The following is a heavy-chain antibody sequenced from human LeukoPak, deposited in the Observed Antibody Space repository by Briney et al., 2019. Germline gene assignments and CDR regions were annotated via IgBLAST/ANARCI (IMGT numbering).Heavy chain of an antibody. V-gene: IGHV6-1*01. Sequence: SQTLSLTFAISVDSVSSNSAPWNWIRQSPSRGLEWLGSTYYRSKWYNDYAVSVKSRITVNPYTSKNQFSLQLNSVTPDDAAVYYCTRGGSGMTVALFDNWGQGTLVTVSS. CDR2: TYYRSKWYN. CDR1: VDSVSSNSAP. CDR3: TRGGSGMTVALFDN. D-gene: IGHD4/OR15-4a*01. J-gene: IGHJ4*02.